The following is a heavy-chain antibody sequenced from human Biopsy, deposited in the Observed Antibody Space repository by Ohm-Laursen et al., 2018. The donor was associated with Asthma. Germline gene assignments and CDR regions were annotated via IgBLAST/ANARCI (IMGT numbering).Heavy chain of an antibody. D-gene: IGHD3-16*01. CDR3: ARDFSRAIMIGGGREHYFDF. V-gene: IGHV3-33*01. J-gene: IGHJ4*02. CDR2: VGSDESYT. Sequence: SLRLSCSASGFTFRSYAMHWVRQAPGKGLEWVATVGSDESYTDHADSVKGRFTISRDNSKNTLHLQMNSLSPEDTAVYYCARDFSRAIMIGGGREHYFDFWGQGTLVTVSS. CDR1: GFTFRSYA.